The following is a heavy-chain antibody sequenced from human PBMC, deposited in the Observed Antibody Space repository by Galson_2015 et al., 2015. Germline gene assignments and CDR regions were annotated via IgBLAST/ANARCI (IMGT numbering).Heavy chain of an antibody. CDR3: ARDRPPRGCTNGVCYKGYYYGMDV. J-gene: IGHJ6*02. Sequence: SLRLSCAASGFTVSSNYMSWVRQAPGKGLEWVSVIYSGGSTYYADSVKGRFTISRDNSKNTLYLQMNSLRAEDTAVYYCARDRPPRGCTNGVCYKGYYYGMDVWGQGTTVTVSS. D-gene: IGHD2-8*01. CDR2: IYSGGST. CDR1: GFTVSSNY. V-gene: IGHV3-53*01.